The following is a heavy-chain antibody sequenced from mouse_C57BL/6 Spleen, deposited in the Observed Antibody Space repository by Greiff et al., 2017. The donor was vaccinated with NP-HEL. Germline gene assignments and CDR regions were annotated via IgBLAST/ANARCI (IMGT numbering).Heavy chain of an antibody. D-gene: IGHD6-5*01. J-gene: IGHJ4*01. CDR1: GFTFTDYY. Sequence: EVQLVESGGGLVQPGGSLSLSCAASGFTFTDYYMSWVRQPPGKALEWLGFIRNKANGYTTEYSASVKGRFTISRDNSQSILYLQMNALRAEDSATYYCARSPYDYYAMDYWGQGTSVTVSS. V-gene: IGHV7-3*01. CDR3: ARSPYDYYAMDY. CDR2: IRNKANGYTT.